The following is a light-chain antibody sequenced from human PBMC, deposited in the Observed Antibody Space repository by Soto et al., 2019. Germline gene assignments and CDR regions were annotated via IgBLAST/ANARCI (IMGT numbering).Light chain of an antibody. V-gene: IGLV1-44*01. CDR3: AAWHDSLNGPV. CDR1: SSNIGSHT. CDR2: SNN. Sequence: QSVLTLPPSASGTPGQRVTISCSGGSSNIGSHTVNWYQHLPGTAPKLLIYSNNQRPSGVPDRFSGSVSGTSASLAISGLQSEDEADYYCAAWHDSLNGPVFGGGTKLTVL. J-gene: IGLJ2*01.